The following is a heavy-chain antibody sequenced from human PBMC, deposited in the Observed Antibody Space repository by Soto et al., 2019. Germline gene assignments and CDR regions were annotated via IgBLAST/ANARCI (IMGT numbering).Heavy chain of an antibody. CDR3: AREGQLGY. D-gene: IGHD6-6*01. J-gene: IGHJ4*02. V-gene: IGHV1-18*01. Sequence: QVQLVQSGAEVKKPGASVKVSCKTSGYTFSSYGFSWVRQAPGQGLEWIGWISGYNGNTNYAQRFQGRGTMTTDTSTSTAYMELRSLRSDDPAVYYCAREGQLGYWGQGTLVTVSS. CDR2: ISGYNGNT. CDR1: GYTFSSYG.